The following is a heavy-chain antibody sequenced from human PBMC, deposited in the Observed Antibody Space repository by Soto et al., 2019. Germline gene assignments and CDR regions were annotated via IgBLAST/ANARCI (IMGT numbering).Heavy chain of an antibody. D-gene: IGHD2-21*02. CDR1: GGSISSDYYH. Sequence: PSETLSLTCTVSGGSISSDYYHWTWIRQSPGKGLEWIGYIHHSGSILYNPSLKSRVTISVDTSKNQFSLHLSSVTAAETAVYFCAREDDGGDSLDVWGQGTTVTVSS. J-gene: IGHJ6*02. V-gene: IGHV4-30-4*08. CDR2: IHHSGSI. CDR3: AREDDGGDSLDV.